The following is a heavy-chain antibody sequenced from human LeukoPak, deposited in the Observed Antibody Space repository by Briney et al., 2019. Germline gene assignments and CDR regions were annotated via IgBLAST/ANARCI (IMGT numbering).Heavy chain of an antibody. CDR3: ARHRITLEYYYGSGTHPWYFDY. V-gene: IGHV4-59*08. J-gene: IGHJ4*02. CDR1: GSSISSYY. CDR2: IYYSGST. Sequence: PETLSLTCTVSGSSISSYYWSWIRQPPGKGLEWNGYIYYSGSTYYNPSLKSRVTISVDTSKNQFSLKLSSVTAADTAVYYCARHRITLEYYYGSGTHPWYFDYWGQGTLVTVSS. D-gene: IGHD3-10*01.